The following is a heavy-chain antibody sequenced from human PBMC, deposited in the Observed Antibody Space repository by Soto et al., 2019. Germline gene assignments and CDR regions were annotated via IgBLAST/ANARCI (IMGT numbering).Heavy chain of an antibody. Sequence: VASVKVSCKASGYTFTGYYMHWVRQAPGQGLEWMGWINPNSGGTNYAQKFQGWVTMTTDTSTSTAYMELRSLRSDDTAVYYCARFFTPSRNHYYYYYMDVWGKGTTVTVSS. V-gene: IGHV1-2*04. J-gene: IGHJ6*03. CDR3: ARFFTPSRNHYYYYYMDV. CDR1: GYTFTGYY. CDR2: INPNSGGT. D-gene: IGHD2-15*01.